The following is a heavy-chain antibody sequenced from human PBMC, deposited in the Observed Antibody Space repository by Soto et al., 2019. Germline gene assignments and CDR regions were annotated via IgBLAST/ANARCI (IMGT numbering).Heavy chain of an antibody. Sequence: GGSLRLSCAASGFTFSSYSMNWVRQAPGKGLEWVSYISSSSSTIYYEDSVKGRFTISRDNAKNSLYLQMNSLRDEDTAVYYCARDRYSSSWQPQKNDYWGQGTLVTVSS. CDR2: ISSSSSTI. CDR3: ARDRYSSSWQPQKNDY. J-gene: IGHJ4*02. D-gene: IGHD6-13*01. CDR1: GFTFSSYS. V-gene: IGHV3-48*02.